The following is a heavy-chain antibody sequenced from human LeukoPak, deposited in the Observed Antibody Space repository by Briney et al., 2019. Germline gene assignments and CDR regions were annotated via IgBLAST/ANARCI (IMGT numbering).Heavy chain of an antibody. CDR1: EMSFSAYY. Sequence: PSETLSLTCAVSEMSFSAYYWNWIRQSSGKGLEWIGEINYGGSTKYTPSLEGRGTILIDTSKNQFSLKLTSVTAADTAVYYCARGFPPGSGSRGSHAFDVWGQGTMVTVSS. CDR3: ARGFPPGSGSRGSHAFDV. D-gene: IGHD6-19*01. CDR2: INYGGST. J-gene: IGHJ3*01. V-gene: IGHV4-34*01.